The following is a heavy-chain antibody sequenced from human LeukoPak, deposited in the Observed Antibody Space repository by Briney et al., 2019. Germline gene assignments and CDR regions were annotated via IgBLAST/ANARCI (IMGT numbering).Heavy chain of an antibody. J-gene: IGHJ6*02. CDR1: GGSISSYY. V-gene: IGHV4-4*07. CDR2: IYTSGSA. Sequence: PSETLSLTCTVSGGSISSYYWSWIRQPAGKGLEWIGRIYTSGSANYSPSLKSRVTMSVDTSKNQFSLKLSSVTAADTAVYYCARDSLPETDIVVVPAAEYYYYGMDVWGQGTTVTVSS. D-gene: IGHD2-2*01. CDR3: ARDSLPETDIVVVPAAEYYYYGMDV.